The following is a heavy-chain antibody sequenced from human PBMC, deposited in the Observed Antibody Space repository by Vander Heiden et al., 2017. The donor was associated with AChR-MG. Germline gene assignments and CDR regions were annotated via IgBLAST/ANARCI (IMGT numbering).Heavy chain of an antibody. CDR2: IKQDGSEK. CDR1: GFTFSSYW. V-gene: IGHV3-7*01. D-gene: IGHD1-26*01. J-gene: IGHJ4*02. Sequence: EVQLVESGGGLVQPGGSLRLSCAASGFTFSSYWMSWVRQAPGKGLEWVANIKQDGSEKYYVDSVKGRFTISRDNAKNSLYLQMNSLRAEDTAVYYCASGDPIVGAFYFDYWGQGTLVTVSS. CDR3: ASGDPIVGAFYFDY.